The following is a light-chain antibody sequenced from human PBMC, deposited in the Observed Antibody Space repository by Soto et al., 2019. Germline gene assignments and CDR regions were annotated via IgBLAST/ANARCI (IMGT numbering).Light chain of an antibody. CDR1: QDINKY. CDR2: DAS. V-gene: IGKV1-33*01. CDR3: QQYDNLLPLT. J-gene: IGKJ4*01. Sequence: DIQMTQSPSSLSASVGDRVTITCQASQDINKYLNWYQQKPGKAPKLLIYDASNLETGVPSRFSGSGSGTDFTFTISSLQPEDFATYYCQQYDNLLPLTFGGGIKVDIK.